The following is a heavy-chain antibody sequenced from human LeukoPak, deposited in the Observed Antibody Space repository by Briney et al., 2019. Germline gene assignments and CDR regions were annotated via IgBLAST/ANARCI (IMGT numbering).Heavy chain of an antibody. J-gene: IGHJ4*02. Sequence: PGGSLRLSCAASGLTFSTYGMNWVRQAPGKGLEWVSAITGSGGNTYYADSVKGRFTISRDNSKNTLYLQMNSLRAEDTAVYYCARDPTGGVGETEWLPYFDYWGQGTLVTVSS. V-gene: IGHV3-23*01. CDR1: GLTFSTYG. CDR3: ARDPTGGVGETEWLPYFDY. CDR2: ITGSGGNT. D-gene: IGHD5-12*01.